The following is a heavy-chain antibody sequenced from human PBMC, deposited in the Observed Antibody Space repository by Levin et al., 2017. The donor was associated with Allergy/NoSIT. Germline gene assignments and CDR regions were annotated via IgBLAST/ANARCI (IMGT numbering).Heavy chain of an antibody. CDR2: ISYDGSET. CDR3: AKDIVFVTSCWSLDF. Sequence: GGSLRLSCAASGFSFRSFGMHWARQAPGKGLEWLAVISYDGSETYYADSVKGRFTISRDNAKNTLYLQMNSLRREDAAVYYCAKDIVFVTSCWSLDFWGQGFLVTDSS. J-gene: IGHJ4*02. CDR1: GFSFRSFG. V-gene: IGHV3-30*18. D-gene: IGHD2-21*02.